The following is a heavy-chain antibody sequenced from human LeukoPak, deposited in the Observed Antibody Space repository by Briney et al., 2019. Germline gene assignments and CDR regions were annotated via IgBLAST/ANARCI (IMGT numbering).Heavy chain of an antibody. CDR3: ARGSLLLWFGELLGGGLGD. CDR1: GGSISSGDYY. CDR2: IYYSGST. Sequence: PSQTLSLTCTVSGGSISSGDYYWSWIRQPPGKGPEWIGYIYYSGSTYYNPSLKSRVTISVDTSKNQFSLKLSSVTAADTAVYYCARGSLLLWFGELLGGGLGDWGQGTLVTVSS. J-gene: IGHJ4*02. D-gene: IGHD3-10*01. V-gene: IGHV4-30-4*01.